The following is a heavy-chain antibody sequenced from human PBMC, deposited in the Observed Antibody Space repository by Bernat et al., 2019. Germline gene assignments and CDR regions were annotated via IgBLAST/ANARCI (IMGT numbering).Heavy chain of an antibody. CDR2: IIPILGIA. D-gene: IGHD3-10*01. J-gene: IGHJ6*02. Sequence: QVQLVQSGAEVKKPGSSVKVSCKASGGTFSSYTISWVRQAPGQGLEWMGRIIPILGIANYAQKFQGRVTITADKSTSTAYMELSSLRSEETAVYYCASNYYGSGRNGMDVWGQGTTVTVSS. CDR1: GGTFSSYT. V-gene: IGHV1-69*02. CDR3: ASNYYGSGRNGMDV.